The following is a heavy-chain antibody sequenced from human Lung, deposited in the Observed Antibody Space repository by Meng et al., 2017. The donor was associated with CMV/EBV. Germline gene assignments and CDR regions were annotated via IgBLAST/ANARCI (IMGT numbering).Heavy chain of an antibody. D-gene: IGHD2-8*01. CDR2: IYFSGLT. V-gene: IGHV4-39*07. Sequence: LQSKGAGPGLGKPSETPSLTCPASGGFIRSSSHCWGWIRQPPGKGLEWIGNIYFSGLTSYNPSLKSRVTISVDTSKNQFSLKLSSVTAADTAVFYCARVWANGEGWFDPWGQGTLVTVSS. CDR1: GGFIRSSSHC. J-gene: IGHJ5*02. CDR3: ARVWANGEGWFDP.